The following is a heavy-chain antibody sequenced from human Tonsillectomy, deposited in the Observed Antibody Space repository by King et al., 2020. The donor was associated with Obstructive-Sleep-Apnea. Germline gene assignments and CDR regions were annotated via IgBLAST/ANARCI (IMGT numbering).Heavy chain of an antibody. CDR3: AKDQSEVVHPRAMDY. D-gene: IGHD2-2*01. CDR1: GFTFSTYG. CDR2: ISYHGINK. Sequence: VQLVESGGGVVQPGRSLRLSCAASGFTFSTYGMHWVRQAPGKGLEWGAVISYHGINKYYADPVKGRFTISRDNSKNTLYLQMNSLRADDTAVYYCAKDQSEVVHPRAMDYWGQGTLVTVSS. J-gene: IGHJ4*02. V-gene: IGHV3-30*18.